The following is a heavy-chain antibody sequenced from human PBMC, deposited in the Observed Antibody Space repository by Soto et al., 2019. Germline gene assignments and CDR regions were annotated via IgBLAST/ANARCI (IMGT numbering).Heavy chain of an antibody. J-gene: IGHJ3*02. D-gene: IGHD3-10*01. CDR1: GYSFNSYC. CDR2: IYPGESDT. Sequence: ESLKISCKGSGYSFNSYCIGWVRPMPGKGLEWMGIIYPGESDTRYSPSFQGQVTISADKSISTAYLQWSSLKASDTAMYYCATASPGYGSDAFDIWGQGTMVTVSS. CDR3: ATASPGYGSDAFDI. V-gene: IGHV5-51*01.